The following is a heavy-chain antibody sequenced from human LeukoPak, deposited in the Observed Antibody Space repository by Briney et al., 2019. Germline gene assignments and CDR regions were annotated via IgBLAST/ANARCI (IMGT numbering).Heavy chain of an antibody. J-gene: IGHJ4*02. V-gene: IGHV1-46*01. D-gene: IGHD3-22*01. Sequence: GASVKVSCKASGYTFTSYYMHWVRQAPGQGLEWMGIINPSGGSTSYAQKFQGRVTMTRDTSTSTVYMELSSLRSGDTAVYYCARDRDYYDSSGYRYFDYWGQGTLVTVSS. CDR1: GYTFTSYY. CDR2: INPSGGST. CDR3: ARDRDYYDSSGYRYFDY.